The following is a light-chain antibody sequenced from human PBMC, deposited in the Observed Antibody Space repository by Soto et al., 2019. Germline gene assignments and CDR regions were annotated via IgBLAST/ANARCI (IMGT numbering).Light chain of an antibody. CDR3: QQYNNWPRT. V-gene: IGKV3-15*01. CDR2: GAS. CDR1: QSVSSN. J-gene: IGKJ1*01. Sequence: EIVMTQSPATLSVSPGERASLSCRASQSVSSNLPWYQQKPGQAPRLLMCGASTRATGIPARFSGSGSGTEFTLTISSLQSEDFAVYYCQQYNNWPRTFGQVTKVDNK.